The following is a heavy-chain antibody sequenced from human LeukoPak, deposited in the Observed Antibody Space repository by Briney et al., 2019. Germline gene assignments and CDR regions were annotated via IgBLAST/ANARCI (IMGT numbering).Heavy chain of an antibody. V-gene: IGHV1-18*01. J-gene: IGHJ6*02. CDR1: GYTFTSYG. Sequence: GASVKVSCKASGYTFTSYGISWVRQAPGQGLEWMGWISAYNGNTNYAQKLQGRVTMTTDTSTSTAYMELRSLRSDDTAVYYCARDHIEAVTAAMGRRNYYYYGMDVWGQGTTVTVSS. CDR3: ARDHIEAVTAAMGRRNYYYYGMDV. D-gene: IGHD2-2*01. CDR2: ISAYNGNT.